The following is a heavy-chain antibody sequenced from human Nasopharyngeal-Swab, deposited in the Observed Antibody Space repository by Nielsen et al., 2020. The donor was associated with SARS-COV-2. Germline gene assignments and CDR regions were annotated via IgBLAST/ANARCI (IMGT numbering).Heavy chain of an antibody. CDR3: AREEGITIFGVPIGFGYYGMDV. CDR1: GYTFTSYA. Sequence: ASVKVSCKASGYTFTSYAMNWVRQAPGQGLEWMGWINTNTGNPTYAQGFTGRFVFSLDTSVSTAYLQISSLKAEDTAVYYCAREEGITIFGVPIGFGYYGMDVWGQGTTVTVPS. D-gene: IGHD3-3*01. CDR2: INTNTGNP. J-gene: IGHJ6*02. V-gene: IGHV7-4-1*02.